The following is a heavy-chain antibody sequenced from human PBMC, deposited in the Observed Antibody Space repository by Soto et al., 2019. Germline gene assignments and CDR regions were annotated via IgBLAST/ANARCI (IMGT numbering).Heavy chain of an antibody. D-gene: IGHD3-16*02. J-gene: IGHJ6*03. Sequence: GSSMNVSCKPSGRTFSSYTISWVRKGPGQGLEWMGRIIPILGIANYAQKFQGRVTITADKSTSTAYMELSSLRSEDTAVYYCARSPGAVGGDYIWGSYPRGAYYYYMDVWGKGTTVTVSS. CDR1: GRTFSSYT. CDR2: IIPILGIA. CDR3: ARSPGAVGGDYIWGSYPRGAYYYYMDV. V-gene: IGHV1-69*02.